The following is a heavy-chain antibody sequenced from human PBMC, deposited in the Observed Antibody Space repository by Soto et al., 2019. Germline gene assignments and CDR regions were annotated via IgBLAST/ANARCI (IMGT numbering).Heavy chain of an antibody. CDR2: ISSNGRST. CDR3: ARDRCTNGVCYAPSDY. Sequence: EVQLVESGGGLVQPGGSLRLSCAASGFTFSTYAMHWVRQAPGKGLEYVSAISSNGRSTYYANSVKGRFTISRDNSKYTLYLQMDSLRAEDMAVYYCARDRCTNGVCYAPSDYWGQGTLVTVSS. V-gene: IGHV3-64*01. D-gene: IGHD2-8*01. J-gene: IGHJ4*02. CDR1: GFTFSTYA.